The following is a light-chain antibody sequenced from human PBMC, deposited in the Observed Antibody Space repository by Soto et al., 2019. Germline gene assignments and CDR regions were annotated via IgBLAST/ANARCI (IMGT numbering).Light chain of an antibody. Sequence: EIVLTQSPGTLSLSPGERATLSCRASQSVSNNYLAWYQQKPGQAPRLLIYGASNRATGIPDRFSGSGSGTDFTLTISRLEPEDFAVYYCQQYGSSLPVTFGQGTRLEIK. V-gene: IGKV3-20*01. CDR1: QSVSNNY. CDR2: GAS. J-gene: IGKJ5*01. CDR3: QQYGSSLPVT.